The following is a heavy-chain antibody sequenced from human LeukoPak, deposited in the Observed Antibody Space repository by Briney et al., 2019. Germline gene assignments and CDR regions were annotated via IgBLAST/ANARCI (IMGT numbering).Heavy chain of an antibody. J-gene: IGHJ4*02. CDR2: ISAYNGNT. CDR1: GYTFTSYG. D-gene: IGHD6-19*01. V-gene: IGHV1-18*01. Sequence: ASVKVSCKASGYTFTSYGISWVRQAPGQGLEWMGWISAYNGNTNYAQKLQGRVTMTRDTSISTAYMELSRLRSDDTAVYYCARSGYSSGWYTFWGQGTLVTVSS. CDR3: ARSGYSSGWYTF.